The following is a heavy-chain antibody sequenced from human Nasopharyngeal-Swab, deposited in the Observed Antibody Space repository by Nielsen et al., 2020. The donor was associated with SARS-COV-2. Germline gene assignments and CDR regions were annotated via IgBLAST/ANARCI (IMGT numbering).Heavy chain of an antibody. D-gene: IGHD7-27*01. CDR2: MNPKSGVT. Sequence: ASVKVSCKASANTFTGSYIHWVRQAPGQGLEWMGWMNPKSGVTSYAQKFQGRVTMTWDTSTSTAYMELSRLRSDDTAVYYCARDATGDEYFDYWGRGTLVTVSS. J-gene: IGHJ4*02. CDR3: ARDATGDEYFDY. CDR1: ANTFTGSY. V-gene: IGHV1-2*02.